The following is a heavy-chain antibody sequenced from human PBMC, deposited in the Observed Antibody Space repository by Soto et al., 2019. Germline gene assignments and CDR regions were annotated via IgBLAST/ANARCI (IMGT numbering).Heavy chain of an antibody. CDR2: IKQDGSEK. Sequence: EVQLVESGRGLVQPGGSLRLSCAASGFTFSSYWMSWVRQAPGKGLEWVANIKQDGSEKYYVDSVKGRFTISRDNAKNSLYLQMNSLRAEDTAVYYCAREAQVGATTGYYYGMDVWGQGTTVTVSS. J-gene: IGHJ6*02. D-gene: IGHD1-26*01. CDR3: AREAQVGATTGYYYGMDV. CDR1: GFTFSSYW. V-gene: IGHV3-7*03.